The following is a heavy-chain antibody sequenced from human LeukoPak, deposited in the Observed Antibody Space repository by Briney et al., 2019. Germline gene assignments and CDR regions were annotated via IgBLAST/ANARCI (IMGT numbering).Heavy chain of an antibody. V-gene: IGHV1-8*03. CDR3: ARALSDISTGRLGRWFDP. CDR1: GYTFTSYD. CDR2: MNPNSGNT. Sequence: ASVKVSCEASGYTFTSYDINWVRQATGQGLEWMGWMNPNSGNTGYAQKFQGRVTITRNTSISTAYMELSSLRSEDTAVYYCARALSDISTGRLGRWFDPWGQGTLVTVSS. D-gene: IGHD3-9*01. J-gene: IGHJ5*02.